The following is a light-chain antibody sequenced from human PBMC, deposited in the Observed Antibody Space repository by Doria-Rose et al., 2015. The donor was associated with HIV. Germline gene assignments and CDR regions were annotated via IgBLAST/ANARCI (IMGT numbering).Light chain of an antibody. V-gene: IGKV3-20*01. CDR2: DGS. CDR1: QSFSSTY. J-gene: IGKJ1*01. CDR3: HQYGTSWT. Sequence: TQFPGTLSLSPGERAALSCRASQSFSSTYLAWYQQKPGQAPSLLIYDGSTRATGIPDRFSASGSGTDFTLTINRLEPEDFALYYCHQYGTSWTFGQGTKVEI.